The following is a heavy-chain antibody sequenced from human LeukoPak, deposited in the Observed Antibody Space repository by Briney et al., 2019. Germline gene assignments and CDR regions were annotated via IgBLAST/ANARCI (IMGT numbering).Heavy chain of an antibody. CDR3: ARDYYGSGSYYNLRD. CDR1: GFTFSSYS. J-gene: IGHJ4*02. CDR2: ISSSSSYI. D-gene: IGHD3-10*01. V-gene: IGHV3-21*01. Sequence: GSLRLSCAASGFTFSSYSVNWVRQAPGKGLEWVSSISSSSSYIYYADSVKGRFTISRDNAKNSLYLQMNSLRAEDTAVYYCARDYYGSGSYYNLRDWGQGTLVTVSS.